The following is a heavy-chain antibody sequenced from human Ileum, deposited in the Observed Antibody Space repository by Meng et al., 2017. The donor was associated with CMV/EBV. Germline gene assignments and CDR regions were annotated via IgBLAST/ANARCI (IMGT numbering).Heavy chain of an antibody. CDR3: VTSGWYNDH. V-gene: IGHV3-7*01. Sequence: GGSLRLSCSVSGFTLSNYWMDWVRQAPGKGLEWVANIKEDGSEKYYLDSVKGRFTISRDDAKASVYMEMHNLRVEDTAVYYCVTSGWYNDHWGQGTLVTVSS. D-gene: IGHD6-19*01. CDR2: IKEDGSEK. CDR1: GFTLSNYW. J-gene: IGHJ5*02.